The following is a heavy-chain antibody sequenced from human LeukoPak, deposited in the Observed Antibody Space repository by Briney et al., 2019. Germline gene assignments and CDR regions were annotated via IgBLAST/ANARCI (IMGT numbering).Heavy chain of an antibody. V-gene: IGHV3-23*01. CDR3: AKDRRIAVAQGAFDI. J-gene: IGHJ3*02. D-gene: IGHD6-19*01. CDR1: GFTFQNYE. Sequence: RTGGSLRLSCAASGFTFQNYEMNWVRQAPGKGLEWVSAISGSGGSTYYADSVKGRFTISRDNSKNTLYLQMNSLRAEDTAVYYCAKDRRIAVAQGAFDIWGQGTMVTVSS. CDR2: ISGSGGST.